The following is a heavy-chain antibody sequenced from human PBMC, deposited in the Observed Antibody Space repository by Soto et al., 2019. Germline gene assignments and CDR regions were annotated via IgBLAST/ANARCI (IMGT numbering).Heavy chain of an antibody. J-gene: IGHJ3*02. CDR1: GYTFTSYD. V-gene: IGHV1-8*01. CDR2: MNPNSGNT. D-gene: IGHD2-2*01. CDR3: ARVVPAAPDAFDI. Sequence: ASVKVSCKASGYTFTSYDINWVRQATGQGLEWMGWMNPNSGNTGYAQKFQGRVTMTRNTSISTAYMELSSLRSEDTAVYYCARVVPAAPDAFDIWGQGTMATVSS.